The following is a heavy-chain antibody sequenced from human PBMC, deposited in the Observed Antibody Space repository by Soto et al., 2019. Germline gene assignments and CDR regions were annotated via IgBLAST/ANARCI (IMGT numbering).Heavy chain of an antibody. V-gene: IGHV3-74*01. D-gene: IGHD3-22*01. Sequence: EVQLVESGGGFVQPGGSLRLSCAASGLTFSNYWMHWVRQAPGKGLVWVSRIKSDGSSTSYADSVKGRFTISRDNAKNTLYLQMNSLRAEDTAVYYCATSMVVPFDYWGQGTLVAVSS. J-gene: IGHJ4*02. CDR1: GLTFSNYW. CDR3: ATSMVVPFDY. CDR2: IKSDGSST.